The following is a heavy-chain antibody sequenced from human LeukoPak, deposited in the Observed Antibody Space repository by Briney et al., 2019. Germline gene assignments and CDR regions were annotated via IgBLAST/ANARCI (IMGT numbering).Heavy chain of an antibody. J-gene: IGHJ4*02. Sequence: GESLKISCKGSGYSFTSYWIGGVRQMPGKGLEWMGIIYPGDSDTRYSPSLEGQVTISADKSSTTAYLQWSSLKASDTAMYYCARPSGGYGSGSYSPFDYWGQGTLVTVSS. CDR3: ARPSGGYGSGSYSPFDY. CDR2: IYPGDSDT. D-gene: IGHD3-10*01. V-gene: IGHV5-51*01. CDR1: GYSFTSYW.